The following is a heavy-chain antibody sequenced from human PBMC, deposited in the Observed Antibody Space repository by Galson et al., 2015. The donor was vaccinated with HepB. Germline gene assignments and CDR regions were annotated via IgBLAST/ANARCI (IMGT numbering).Heavy chain of an antibody. CDR1: GFTFSSYG. CDR3: ARERGGIAVAEVAAFDI. Sequence: SLRLSCAASGFTFSSYGMHWVRQAPGKGLEWVAVIWYDGSNKYYAESVKGRFTISRDNSKNTLYLQMNSLRAEDTAVYYCARERGGIAVAEVAAFDIWGQGTMVTVSS. D-gene: IGHD6-19*01. CDR2: IWYDGSNK. V-gene: IGHV3-33*01. J-gene: IGHJ3*02.